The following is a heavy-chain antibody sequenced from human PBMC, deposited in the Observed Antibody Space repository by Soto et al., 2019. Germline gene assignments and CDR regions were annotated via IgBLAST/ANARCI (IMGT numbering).Heavy chain of an antibody. V-gene: IGHV1-18*04. CDR3: AIDYCDRQEYFKH. J-gene: IGHJ1*01. CDR2: ISPLKGRT. CDR1: GYTFTSYG. Sequence: QVQLVQSGPDLKRPGASMKVSCKASGYTFTSYGISWVRQAPGQGLEWMAWISPLKGRTQYSQKAQGRVTLSTDTSSNTAYMEMTTLRVDDTAVYYCAIDYCDRQEYFKHWGQGTLVTVS. D-gene: IGHD4-17*01.